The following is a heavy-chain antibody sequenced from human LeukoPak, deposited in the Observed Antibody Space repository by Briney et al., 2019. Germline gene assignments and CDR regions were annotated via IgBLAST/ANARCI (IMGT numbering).Heavy chain of an antibody. V-gene: IGHV5-51*01. CDR3: ARQEFDYDILTGYPDY. J-gene: IGHJ4*02. D-gene: IGHD3-9*01. CDR1: GYSFTSYW. CDR2: IYPGDSDT. Sequence: GESLKISCKGSGYSFTSYWIGWVRQMPGKGLEWMGIIYPGDSDTRYSPSLQGQVTISADKSISTAYLQWSSLKASDTAMYYCARQEFDYDILTGYPDYWGQGTLVTVSS.